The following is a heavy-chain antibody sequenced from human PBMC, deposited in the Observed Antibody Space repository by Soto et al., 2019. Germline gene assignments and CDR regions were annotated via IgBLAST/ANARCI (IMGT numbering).Heavy chain of an antibody. CDR1: GYTFTNYY. J-gene: IGHJ4*02. CDR2: INPNSGGT. V-gene: IGHV1-2*04. D-gene: IGHD3-22*01. CDR3: ARPSGYYPYYFDD. Sequence: ASVKVSCKTSGYTFTNYYIHWVRQAPGQGLEWMGWINPNSGGTNYAQKFQDWVTMTRDTSISTAYMELNRLRSDDTAVYYCARPSGYYPYYFDDWGQGSLVTVYS.